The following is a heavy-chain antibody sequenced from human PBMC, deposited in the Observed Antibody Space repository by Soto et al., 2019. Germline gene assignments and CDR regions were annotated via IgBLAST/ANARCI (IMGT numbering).Heavy chain of an antibody. D-gene: IGHD3-16*01. CDR1: GFSLTTSGVG. CDR3: AHAVGLGGLVDY. V-gene: IGHV2-5*02. J-gene: IGHJ4*02. CDR2: IYGDDDK. Sequence: QITLKESGPALVKPTQTLTLTCSFSGFSLTTSGVGVGWIRQPPGKALEWLALIYGDDDKRYNSSLKSRLTITKDTSKNQVVLTMSNMEPVDTGTYYCAHAVGLGGLVDYWGQGTLVTVSS.